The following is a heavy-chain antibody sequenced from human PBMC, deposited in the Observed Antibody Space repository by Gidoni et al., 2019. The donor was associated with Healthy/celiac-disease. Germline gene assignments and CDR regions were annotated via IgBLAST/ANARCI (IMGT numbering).Heavy chain of an antibody. Sequence: QVQLVESGGGVVQPGRSLRLSCAASGFNFSSSGMHWVRQAPGKGLEWVAVISYDGSNKYYADSVKGRFTISRDNSKNTLYLQMNSLRAEDTAVYYCAKDRSTYYDFWSGPLDYWGQGTLVTVSS. V-gene: IGHV3-30*18. CDR2: ISYDGSNK. J-gene: IGHJ4*02. D-gene: IGHD3-3*01. CDR3: AKDRSTYYDFWSGPLDY. CDR1: GFNFSSSG.